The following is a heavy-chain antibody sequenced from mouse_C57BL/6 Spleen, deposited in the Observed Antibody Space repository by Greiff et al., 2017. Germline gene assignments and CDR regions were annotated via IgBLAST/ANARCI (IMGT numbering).Heavy chain of an antibody. CDR3: AGSVLANYFDY. CDR2: ISSGSSTI. V-gene: IGHV5-17*01. D-gene: IGHD6-1*01. Sequence: EVKLMESGGGLVKPGGSLKLSCAASGFTFSDYGMHWVRQAPEKGLGWVAYISSGSSTIYYADTVKGRFTISRDNARNTRFLQRTSLRSEDTAMYYCAGSVLANYFDYWGQGTTLTVSS. J-gene: IGHJ2*01. CDR1: GFTFSDYG.